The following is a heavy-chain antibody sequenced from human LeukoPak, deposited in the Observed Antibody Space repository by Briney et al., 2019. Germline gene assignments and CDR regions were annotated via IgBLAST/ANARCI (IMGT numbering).Heavy chain of an antibody. CDR2: IYWNDDK. V-gene: IGHV2-5*01. Sequence: SGPTLVNPRQTLTLICTFFGFSLSTSGVAVGWICQPPGKALEWLALIYWNDDKSYSPSLKSKLTITRDTSKNQVVLTMTNINPVDTATYFYAHTRDSAYHYWGPRTPVT. CDR3: AHTRDSAYHY. CDR1: GFSLSTSGVA. J-gene: IGHJ4*01. D-gene: IGHD4-11*01.